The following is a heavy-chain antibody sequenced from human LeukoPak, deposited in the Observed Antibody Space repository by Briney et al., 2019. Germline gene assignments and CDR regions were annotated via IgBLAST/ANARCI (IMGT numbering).Heavy chain of an antibody. Sequence: GASVTVSCKVSGYTLTELSMHWVRQAPGKGLEWMGGFDPEDGETIYAQKFQGRVTMTEDTSTDTAYMELSSLRSEDTAVYYCATDSPLRRGSPLYYFDYWGQGTLVTVSS. CDR3: ATDSPLRRGSPLYYFDY. V-gene: IGHV1-24*01. D-gene: IGHD3-3*01. J-gene: IGHJ4*02. CDR2: FDPEDGET. CDR1: GYTLTELS.